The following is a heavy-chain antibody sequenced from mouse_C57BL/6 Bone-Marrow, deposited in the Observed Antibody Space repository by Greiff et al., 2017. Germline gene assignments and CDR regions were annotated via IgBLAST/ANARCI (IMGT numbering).Heavy chain of an antibody. J-gene: IGHJ3*01. Sequence: EVQRVESGGGLVQPGGSLSLSCAASGFTFTDYYMSWVRQPPGKALEWLGFIRNKANGYTTEYSASVKGRFTISRDNSQSILYLQMNALRAEDSATYYCARSYSSSYDAYWGQGTLVTVSA. D-gene: IGHD1-1*01. CDR1: GFTFTDYY. V-gene: IGHV7-3*01. CDR2: IRNKANGYTT. CDR3: ARSYSSSYDAY.